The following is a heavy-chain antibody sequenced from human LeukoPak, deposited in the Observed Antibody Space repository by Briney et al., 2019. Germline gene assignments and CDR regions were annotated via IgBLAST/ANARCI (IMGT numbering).Heavy chain of an antibody. Sequence: GGSLRLSCAASGFTFSSYAMSWVRQAPGKGLEWVSAISGSGYNTYYADSVEGRFTISRDNSKNTLYLQMNSLRAEDTAVYYCAKDIGYCSSTSCYATFFDYWGQGTLVTVSS. J-gene: IGHJ4*02. D-gene: IGHD2-2*01. CDR1: GFTFSSYA. CDR2: ISGSGYNT. CDR3: AKDIGYCSSTSCYATFFDY. V-gene: IGHV3-23*01.